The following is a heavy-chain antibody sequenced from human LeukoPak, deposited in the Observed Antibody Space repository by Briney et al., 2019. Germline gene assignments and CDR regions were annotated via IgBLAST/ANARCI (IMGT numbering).Heavy chain of an antibody. V-gene: IGHV4-34*01. CDR3: ASHRYCSGGSCGHYFDY. D-gene: IGHD2-15*01. Sequence: SETLSLTCAVYGGSFSGYYWSWIRQPPGKGLEWIGEINHSGSTNYNPSLKSRVTISVDTSKNQFSLKLSSVTAADTAVYYCASHRYCSGGSCGHYFDYWGQGTLVTVS. J-gene: IGHJ4*02. CDR1: GGSFSGYY. CDR2: INHSGST.